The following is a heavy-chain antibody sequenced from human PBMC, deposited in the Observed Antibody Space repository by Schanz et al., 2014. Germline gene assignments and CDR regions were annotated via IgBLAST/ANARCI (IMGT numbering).Heavy chain of an antibody. CDR2: ISYDGSSK. Sequence: VQLVESGGGVVRPGGSLRLSCAASGFTFRSYGMHWVRQAPGKGLEWVALISYDGSSKNHADSVQGRFTISRDNSKNTLYLQMNSLRVEDTAVYYCARQPGRITVSGVVSNWFDPWGQGTLVTVSS. D-gene: IGHD3-3*01. CDR3: ARQPGRITVSGVVSNWFDP. V-gene: IGHV3-33*01. J-gene: IGHJ5*02. CDR1: GFTFRSYG.